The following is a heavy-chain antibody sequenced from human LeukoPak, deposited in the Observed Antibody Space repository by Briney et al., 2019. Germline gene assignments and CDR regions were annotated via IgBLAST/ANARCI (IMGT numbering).Heavy chain of an antibody. CDR2: INHSGST. CDR1: GGSFSGYY. D-gene: IGHD2-2*02. CDR3: ARDDAALYNYYYGMDV. J-gene: IGHJ6*02. Sequence: SETLSLTCAVYGGSFSGYYWSWIRQPPGKGLEWIGEINHSGSTNYSPSLKSRVTISVDMSKNQFILKLSSVTAADTAVYYCARDDAALYNYYYGMDVWGQGTTVTVSS. V-gene: IGHV4-34*01.